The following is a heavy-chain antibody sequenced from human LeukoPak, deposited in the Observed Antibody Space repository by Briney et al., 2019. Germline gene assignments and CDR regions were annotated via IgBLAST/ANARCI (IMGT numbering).Heavy chain of an antibody. V-gene: IGHV4-31*03. CDR3: ARDGGKGWLWFDY. Sequence: SQTLSLTCTVSGGSVSSGSYYWSWIRQHPGKGLEWIGFIYYSGSTFYNPSLKSRVTISIDTSKNKFSLKVSSVTAADTAVYYCARDGGKGWLWFDYWGQGTLVTVSS. CDR2: IYYSGST. J-gene: IGHJ4*02. CDR1: GGSVSSGSYY. D-gene: IGHD3-9*01.